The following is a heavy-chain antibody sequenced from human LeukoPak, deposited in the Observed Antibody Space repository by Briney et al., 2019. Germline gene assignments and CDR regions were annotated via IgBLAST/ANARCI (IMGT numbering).Heavy chain of an antibody. CDR2: ISGSGGST. Sequence: VGSQRGDSTNPKITFSGNTISWGRHGLGKKQEWVSAISGSGGSTYYADSVKGRFTISRDNSKNTLYLQMNSLRAEDTAVYYCAKDLLRQQLAFVAFDIWGQGTMVTVSS. CDR1: KITFSGNT. D-gene: IGHD6-13*01. J-gene: IGHJ3*02. CDR3: AKDLLRQQLAFVAFDI. V-gene: IGHV3-23*01.